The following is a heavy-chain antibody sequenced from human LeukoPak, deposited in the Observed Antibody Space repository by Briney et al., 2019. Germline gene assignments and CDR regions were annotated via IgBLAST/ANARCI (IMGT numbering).Heavy chain of an antibody. CDR2: ISNSGRTT. Sequence: GGSLRLSCAVSGFTFITEGMTWVRQAPGMGLEWVSTISNSGRTTYYADSVKGRFTISRDNSKNTMYLQMNSLRAEDTALYYCAKGLGFLPQFDYWSQGTLVAVSS. J-gene: IGHJ4*02. CDR1: GFTFITEG. V-gene: IGHV3-23*01. CDR3: AKGLGFLPQFDY. D-gene: IGHD6-19*01.